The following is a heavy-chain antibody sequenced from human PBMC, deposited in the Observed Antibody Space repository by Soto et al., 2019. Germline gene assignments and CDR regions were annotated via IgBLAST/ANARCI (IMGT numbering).Heavy chain of an antibody. CDR3: ANRFHTVMDVFDI. J-gene: IGHJ3*02. V-gene: IGHV1-3*01. Sequence: ASVKVSCKASGYTFTSYAMHWVRQAPGQRLEWMGWINAGNGNTKYSQKFQGRVTITRDTSASTAYMELSSLRSEDTAVYYCANRFHTVMDVFDIWGRGTMVTVS. D-gene: IGHD4-17*01. CDR2: INAGNGNT. CDR1: GYTFTSYA.